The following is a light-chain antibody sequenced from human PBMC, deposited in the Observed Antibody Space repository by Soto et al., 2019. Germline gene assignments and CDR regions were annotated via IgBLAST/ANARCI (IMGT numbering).Light chain of an antibody. V-gene: IGLV2-8*01. CDR1: SSDVGGYNY. CDR2: EVS. J-gene: IGLJ1*01. Sequence: QSVLTQPPSASGSPGQSVTISCTGTSSDVGGYNYVSWYQQHPGKAPKLMIYEVSKRPSGVPDRFSGSKSGNTASLTVSGLQAEDEADYYCSSYAGLFGVFGTGTKVTVL. CDR3: SSYAGLFGV.